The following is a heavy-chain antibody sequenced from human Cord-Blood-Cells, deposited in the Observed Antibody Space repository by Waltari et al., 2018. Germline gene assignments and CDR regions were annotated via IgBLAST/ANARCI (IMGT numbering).Heavy chain of an antibody. D-gene: IGHD3-9*01. Sequence: QVQLQQWGAGLLKPSETLSLTCAVYGGSFSGYYWSWIRQPPGKGLEWIGEINHSGSTNYNPSLKSRVTISVDTSKNQFSLKLSSVTAADTVVYYCARVQTGDAFDIWGQGTMVTVSS. CDR3: ARVQTGDAFDI. CDR1: GGSFSGYY. CDR2: INHSGST. V-gene: IGHV4-34*01. J-gene: IGHJ3*02.